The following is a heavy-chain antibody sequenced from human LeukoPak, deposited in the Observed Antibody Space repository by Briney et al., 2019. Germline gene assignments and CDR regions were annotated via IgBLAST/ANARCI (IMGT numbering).Heavy chain of an antibody. D-gene: IGHD1-14*01. CDR1: GFTFSSYG. V-gene: IGHV3-33*01. Sequence: GRSLRLSCAASGFTFSSYGMHWVRQAPGKGLEWVAVIWYDGSNKYYADSVKGRFTISRDSSKNTLYLQMSSLRAEDTAVYYCAREALPDSGFDYWGQGTLVTVSS. CDR3: AREALPDSGFDY. J-gene: IGHJ4*02. CDR2: IWYDGSNK.